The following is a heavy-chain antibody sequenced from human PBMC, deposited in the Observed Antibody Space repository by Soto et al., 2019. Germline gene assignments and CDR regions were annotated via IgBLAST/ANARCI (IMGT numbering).Heavy chain of an antibody. J-gene: IGHJ4*02. CDR1: GYTFTNFG. V-gene: IGHV1-18*01. CDR2: ISAYNGNT. CDR3: ARGGTPIAY. D-gene: IGHD3-16*01. Sequence: QVQLVQSGAEVKKPGASVKVSCKASGYTFTNFGISWVRQAPGQGLEWMGWISAYNGNTNYAQKVKGRVTTTTDTYTRKAYMEVRSLRFDDTAMYYCARGGTPIAYWGQGTLVTVSS.